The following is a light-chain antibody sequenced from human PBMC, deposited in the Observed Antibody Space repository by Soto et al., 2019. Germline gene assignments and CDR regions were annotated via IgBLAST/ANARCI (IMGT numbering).Light chain of an antibody. J-gene: IGKJ1*01. CDR1: QSILYRSNSKNY. Sequence: MVMTQAPYSLAVSLGARANINCKPSQSILYRSNSKNYLAWYQQKAGQPPKLLIYWASTRESGVADRFSGSGSGTDFTLTISSLQAEDVAVYYCPQYYSTPWTSGQGTKVDI. CDR2: WAS. CDR3: PQYYSTPWT. V-gene: IGKV4-1*01.